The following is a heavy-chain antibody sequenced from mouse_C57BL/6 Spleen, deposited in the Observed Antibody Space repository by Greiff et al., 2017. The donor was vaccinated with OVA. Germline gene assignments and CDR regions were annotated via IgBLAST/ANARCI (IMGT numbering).Heavy chain of an antibody. J-gene: IGHJ3*01. V-gene: IGHV1-69*01. CDR1: GYTFTSYW. CDR3: ARSGALGFAY. D-gene: IGHD3-1*01. CDR2: IDPSDSYT. Sequence: VQLQQPGAELVMPGASVKLSCKASGYTFTSYWMHWVKQRPGQGLEWIGEIDPSDSYTNYNQKFKGKSTLTVDKSSSTAYMQLSSLTSEDSAVYYCARSGALGFAYWGQGTLVTVSA.